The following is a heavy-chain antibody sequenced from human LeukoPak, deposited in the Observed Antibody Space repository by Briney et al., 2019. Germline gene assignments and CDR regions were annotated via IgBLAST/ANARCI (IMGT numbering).Heavy chain of an antibody. J-gene: IGHJ4*02. V-gene: IGHV3-23*01. CDR1: GFTLSSYA. D-gene: IGHD2-21*01. Sequence: GGSLRLSCAASGFTLSSYAMSWVRQAPGKGLEWVSAISDSGNTYHADSVKGRFTISRDSSKNTLFLQMNRLRPEDAAVYYCAKAPVTTCRVAYCYLFDYWGQGTLVTVSS. CDR2: ISDSGNT. CDR3: AKAPVTTCRVAYCYLFDY.